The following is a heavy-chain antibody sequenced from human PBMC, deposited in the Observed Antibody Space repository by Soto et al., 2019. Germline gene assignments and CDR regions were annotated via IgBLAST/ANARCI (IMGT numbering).Heavy chain of an antibody. Sequence: PSETLSLTCTVSGGSISSSSYYWGWIRQPPGKGLEWIGSIYYSGSTYYNPSLKCRVTISVDTSKNQFSLKLSSVTAADTAVYYCAREIRLRQYSSSWNYYYGMDVWGQGTTVTVSS. CDR2: IYYSGST. CDR1: GGSISSSSYY. D-gene: IGHD6-13*01. V-gene: IGHV4-39*02. CDR3: AREIRLRQYSSSWNYYYGMDV. J-gene: IGHJ6*02.